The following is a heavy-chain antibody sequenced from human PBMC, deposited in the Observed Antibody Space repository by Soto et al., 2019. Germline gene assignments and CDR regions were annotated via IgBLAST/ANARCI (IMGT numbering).Heavy chain of an antibody. J-gene: IGHJ4*02. V-gene: IGHV4-31*03. CDR2: IYYSGST. CDR1: GGSISSGGYY. Sequence: SETLSLSCTVSGGSISSGGYYGSWIRQHPGKGLEWIGYIYYSGSTYYNPSLKSRVTISVDTSKNQFSLKLSSVTAADTAVYYCARVYPYSSSSFYYFDYWGQGTLVTVSS. CDR3: ARVYPYSSSSFYYFDY. D-gene: IGHD6-6*01.